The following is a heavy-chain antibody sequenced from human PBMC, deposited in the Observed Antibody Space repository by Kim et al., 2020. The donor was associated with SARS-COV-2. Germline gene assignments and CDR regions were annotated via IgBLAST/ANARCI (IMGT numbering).Heavy chain of an antibody. CDR2: ISSSSTYT. J-gene: IGHJ4*02. CDR3: ARTHNWNPYYFDY. Sequence: GGSLRLSCAASGFTFSDYYMSWIRQAPGRGLEWVSYISSSSTYTNYADSVRGRFTISRDNAKNSLYLQMSSLRAEDTAVYYCARTHNWNPYYFDYWGQGALVTVSS. CDR1: GFTFSDYY. D-gene: IGHD1-20*01. V-gene: IGHV3-11*06.